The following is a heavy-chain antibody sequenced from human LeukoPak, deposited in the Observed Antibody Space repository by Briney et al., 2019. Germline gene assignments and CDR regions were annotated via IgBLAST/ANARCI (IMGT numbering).Heavy chain of an antibody. CDR1: GFTVSSHY. V-gene: IGHV3-53*01. CDR2: IHSGGTT. CDR3: ARGAYSRYFDY. J-gene: IGHJ4*02. Sequence: GGSLRLSCAASGFTVSSHYMSWVRQVPGQGLECVSVIHSGGTTYYADSLKGRFTISRDNSKNTLYLQMNSLRAEDTAVYYCARGAYSRYFDYWGQGTLLTVSS. D-gene: IGHD6-13*01.